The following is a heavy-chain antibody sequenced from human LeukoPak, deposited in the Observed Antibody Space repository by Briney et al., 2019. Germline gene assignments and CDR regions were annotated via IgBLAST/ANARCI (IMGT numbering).Heavy chain of an antibody. V-gene: IGHV3-33*01. J-gene: IGHJ4*02. CDR3: ARDVGYCSGGSCYYFDY. D-gene: IGHD2-15*01. CDR2: IWYDGSNK. Sequence: GGSLRLSCAASGFTFRSYGMHWVRQAPGKGLEWVAVIWYDGSNKYYADSVKGRFTISRDNSKNTLYLQMNSLRAEDTAVYYCARDVGYCSGGSCYYFDYWGQGTLVTVSS. CDR1: GFTFRSYG.